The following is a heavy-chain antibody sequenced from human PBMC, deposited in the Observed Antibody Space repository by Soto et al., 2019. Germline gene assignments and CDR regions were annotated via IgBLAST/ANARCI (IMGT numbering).Heavy chain of an antibody. V-gene: IGHV1-69*13. Sequence: ASVKISCKASGGTFISYAISWVRQAPGQGLEWMGGIIPIFGTANYAQKFQGRVTITADEATSTASMELSSLRSEDTAMYYCASHRKLDYYDSSPPNGRGYYYYGMDVWGQGTTVTVSS. J-gene: IGHJ6*02. CDR1: GGTFISYA. CDR3: ASHRKLDYYDSSPPNGRGYYYYGMDV. D-gene: IGHD3-22*01. CDR2: IIPIFGTA.